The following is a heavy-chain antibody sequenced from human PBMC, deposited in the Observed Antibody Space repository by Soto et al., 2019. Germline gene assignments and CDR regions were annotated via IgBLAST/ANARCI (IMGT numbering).Heavy chain of an antibody. CDR1: GFSLTAAGEG. CDR2: IYWNDDT. Sequence: QITLKESGPTLVTPTPTLTLTCTCSGFSLTAAGEGVGWIRQPPGKARELLALIYWNDDTRYSPSLKSRLTITKDNSKNQVVLRMTNMDPVDTATYYCAHRGYGNYPGDNWFDPWCQGILVIVSS. D-gene: IGHD4-17*01. J-gene: IGHJ5*02. V-gene: IGHV2-5*01. CDR3: AHRGYGNYPGDNWFDP.